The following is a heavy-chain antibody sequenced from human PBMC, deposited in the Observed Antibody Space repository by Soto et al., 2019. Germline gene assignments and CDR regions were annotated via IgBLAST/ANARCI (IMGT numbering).Heavy chain of an antibody. J-gene: IGHJ4*02. D-gene: IGHD4-17*01. CDR1: GFTFSSYG. V-gene: IGHV3-33*01. CDR3: ARDRFELDYGDYESPDY. CDR2: IWYDGSNK. Sequence: GGSLRLSCAASGFTFSSYGMHWVRQAPGKGLEWVAVIWYDGSNKYYADSVKGRFTISRDNSKNTLYLQMNSLRAEDTAVYYCARDRFELDYGDYESPDYWGQGTLVTVSS.